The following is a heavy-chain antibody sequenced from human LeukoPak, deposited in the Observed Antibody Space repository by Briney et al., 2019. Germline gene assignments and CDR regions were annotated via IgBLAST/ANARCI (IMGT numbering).Heavy chain of an antibody. J-gene: IGHJ3*01. Sequence: KPSETLSLTCTVSGGSINNSSSDYWAWIRQPPGKGLEWIGNIYYTGSTYYTSSLKSRVTMSVDTSKNVFSLTLKSLTSADTAVYYCARHLEYTTSGKAFDVWGQGTQVSVSS. CDR2: IYYTGST. CDR3: ARHLEYTTSGKAFDV. D-gene: IGHD3-3*01. V-gene: IGHV4-39*01. CDR1: GGSINNSSSDY.